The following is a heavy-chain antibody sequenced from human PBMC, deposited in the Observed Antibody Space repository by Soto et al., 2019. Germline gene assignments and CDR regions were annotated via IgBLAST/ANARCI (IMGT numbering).Heavy chain of an antibody. CDR1: GFIFSDYY. J-gene: IGHJ6*02. Sequence: PGGSLRLSCAASGFIFSDYYMSWIRQAPGKGLEWVSYISSSDNSIYYADSVKGRFTISRDNAKNSLYLQMNSLRAEDTAVYYCARVGYDYLYYNYYGMDVWGRGITVTVSS. CDR2: ISSSDNSI. D-gene: IGHD2-15*01. CDR3: ARVGYDYLYYNYYGMDV. V-gene: IGHV3-11*01.